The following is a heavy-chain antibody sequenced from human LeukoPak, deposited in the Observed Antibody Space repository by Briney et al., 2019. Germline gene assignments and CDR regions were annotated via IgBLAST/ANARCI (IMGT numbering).Heavy chain of an antibody. D-gene: IGHD2-2*02. Sequence: SETLSLTCTVSGGSISSYYWSWIRQPPGKGLEWIGRIYTSGSTNYNPSLKSRVTISVDTSKNQFSLKLSSVTAADTAVYYCARAKYCSSTSCYTRSWFDPWGQGTLVTVSS. CDR3: ARAKYCSSTSCYTRSWFDP. V-gene: IGHV4-4*08. J-gene: IGHJ5*02. CDR2: IYTSGST. CDR1: GGSISSYY.